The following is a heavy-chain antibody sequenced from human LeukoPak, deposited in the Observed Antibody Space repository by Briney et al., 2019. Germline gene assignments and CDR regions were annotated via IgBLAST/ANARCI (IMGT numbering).Heavy chain of an antibody. CDR2: IYSGGST. V-gene: IGHV3-53*01. D-gene: IGHD3-22*01. CDR3: ARDSRYDSSGYYPLDY. CDR1: GFTVSSNY. J-gene: IGHJ4*02. Sequence: GGSLRLSCAASGFTVSSNYMSWVRQAPGKGLEWVSVIYSGGSTYYADSVKGRFTISRDNSKNTLYLQMNSLRAEDTAVYYCARDSRYDSSGYYPLDYWGQGTLVTVSS.